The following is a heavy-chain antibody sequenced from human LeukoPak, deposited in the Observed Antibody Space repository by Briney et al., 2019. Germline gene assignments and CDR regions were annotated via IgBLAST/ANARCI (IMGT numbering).Heavy chain of an antibody. J-gene: IGHJ4*02. CDR3: ASEYYDSSGYYYPFHY. D-gene: IGHD3-22*01. CDR2: INWNGGST. V-gene: IGHV3-20*04. Sequence: GGSLRLSCASSGFTFDDYGMSWVRQAPGKGLEWFSGINWNGGSTGYADSVKGRFTISRDNAKNSLYLQMNSLRAEDTALYYCASEYYDSSGYYYPFHYWGQGTLVTVSS. CDR1: GFTFDDYG.